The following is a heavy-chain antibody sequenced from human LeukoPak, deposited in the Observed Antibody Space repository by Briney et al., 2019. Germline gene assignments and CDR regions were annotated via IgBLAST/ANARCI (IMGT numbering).Heavy chain of an antibody. J-gene: IGHJ5*02. Sequence: AGSLRLSCAAAGFTFSSYGMHWVRQAPGKGLEWVAFIWYDGSKKFYADSVKGRFTISRDNSKNTLYLQMNSLRAEDSAVYSCAKDYGTASNWFDPWGQGTLVTVSS. D-gene: IGHD3-10*01. CDR2: IWYDGSKK. CDR1: GFTFSSYG. CDR3: AKDYGTASNWFDP. V-gene: IGHV3-30*02.